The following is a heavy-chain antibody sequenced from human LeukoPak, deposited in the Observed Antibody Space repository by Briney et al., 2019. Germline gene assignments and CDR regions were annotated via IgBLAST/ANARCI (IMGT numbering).Heavy chain of an antibody. Sequence: PGGSLRLSCAASGFTFSSYAMHWVRQAPGKGLEWVAVISYDGSNKYYADSAKGRFTISRDNSKNTLYLQMNSLRAEDTAVYYCARDDLAVALYYYGMDVWGQGTTVTVSS. V-gene: IGHV3-30-3*01. J-gene: IGHJ6*02. CDR3: ARDDLAVALYYYGMDV. CDR2: ISYDGSNK. D-gene: IGHD6-19*01. CDR1: GFTFSSYA.